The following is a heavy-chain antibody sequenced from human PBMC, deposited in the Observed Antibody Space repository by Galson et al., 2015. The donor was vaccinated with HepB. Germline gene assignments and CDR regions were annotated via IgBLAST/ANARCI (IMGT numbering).Heavy chain of an antibody. V-gene: IGHV1-18*04. CDR2: ISAYSTYNGNT. CDR3: VRDLGMVATPMVFFDY. D-gene: IGHD2-21*02. Sequence: SVKVSCKASGYTFTSFGISWVRQAPGQGLEWMGWISAYSTYNGNTKYAQKLQGRVTMTTDTSTSTVYMELRSLGSDDTAVYYCVRDLGMVATPMVFFDYWGQGTLVSVSS. CDR1: GYTFTSFG. J-gene: IGHJ4*02.